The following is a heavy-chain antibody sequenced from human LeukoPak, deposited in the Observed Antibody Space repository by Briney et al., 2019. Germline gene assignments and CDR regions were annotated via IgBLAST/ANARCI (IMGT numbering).Heavy chain of an antibody. Sequence: SETLSLTCTVSGDSISNHYWSWIRQPPGKELEWIGYIYSNGNTNYNPSLKSRVTISIDTSKGQFSLSLTSVSAADTAVYFCARGGWFHDRWGQGTLVTVSS. J-gene: IGHJ5*02. D-gene: IGHD6-19*01. V-gene: IGHV4-59*11. CDR1: GDSISNHY. CDR2: IYSNGNT. CDR3: ARGGWFHDR.